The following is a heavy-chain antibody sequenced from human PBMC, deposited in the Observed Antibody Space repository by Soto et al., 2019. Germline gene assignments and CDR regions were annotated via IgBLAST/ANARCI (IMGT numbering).Heavy chain of an antibody. CDR2: ISAYNGNT. CDR1: GYTITSYG. J-gene: IGHJ4*02. CDR3: ASIFFGGSSGYYTEDYYFDY. D-gene: IGHD3-22*01. Sequence: QVQLVQSGAEVKKPGASVKVSCKASGYTITSYGISWVRQAPGQGLEWMGWISAYNGNTNYAQKLQGRVTMTTDTSTSTAYMELRSLRSDDTAVYYCASIFFGGSSGYYTEDYYFDYWGQGTLVTVSS. V-gene: IGHV1-18*01.